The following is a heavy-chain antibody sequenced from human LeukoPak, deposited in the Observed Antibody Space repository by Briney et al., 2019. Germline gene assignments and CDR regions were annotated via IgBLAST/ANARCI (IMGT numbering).Heavy chain of an antibody. CDR1: GFTFSSYW. V-gene: IGHV3-7*01. CDR3: ARDDCSSISCYHNWFDP. Sequence: GGSLRLSCAASGFTFSSYWMSWVRQAPGKGLEWVANIKQDGSEKYYVDSVKGRFTISRDDAKNSLYPQMNSLRAEDTAVYYCARDDCSSISCYHNWFDPWGQGTLVTVSS. CDR2: IKQDGSEK. D-gene: IGHD2-2*01. J-gene: IGHJ5*02.